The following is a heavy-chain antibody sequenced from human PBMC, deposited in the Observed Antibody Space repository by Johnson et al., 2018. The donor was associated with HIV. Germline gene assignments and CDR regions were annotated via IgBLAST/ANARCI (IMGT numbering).Heavy chain of an antibody. Sequence: VQLVESGGGVVQPGRSLRLSCAASGFTLSSNYMSWVRQAPGKGLEWVSVIYSGGSTYYADSVKGRFTISRDNSKNTLYLRMNSLRAEDTAVYYCARYCSGGSCYSGVGAFDIWGQGTMVTVSS. CDR2: IYSGGST. D-gene: IGHD2-15*01. J-gene: IGHJ3*02. CDR1: GFTLSSNY. V-gene: IGHV3-66*01. CDR3: ARYCSGGSCYSGVGAFDI.